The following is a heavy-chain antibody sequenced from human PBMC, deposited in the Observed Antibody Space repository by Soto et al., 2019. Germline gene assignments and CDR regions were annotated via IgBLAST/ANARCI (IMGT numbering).Heavy chain of an antibody. CDR2: IYYSGST. Sequence: PXETLSLTCTVSGGSMSSGDYYWSWTRQPPGKGLEWIGYIYYSGSTYYNPSLKSRVTISVDTSKNQFSLKLSSVTAADTAVYYCAGAGTGDWFDHWGQGSLVTVSS. CDR1: GGSMSSGDYY. J-gene: IGHJ5*02. V-gene: IGHV4-30-4*01. CDR3: AGAGTGDWFDH.